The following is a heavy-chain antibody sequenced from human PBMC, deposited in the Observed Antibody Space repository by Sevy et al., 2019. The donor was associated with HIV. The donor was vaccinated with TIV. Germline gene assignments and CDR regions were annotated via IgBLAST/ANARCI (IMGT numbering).Heavy chain of an antibody. CDR2: ISTSSSVI. CDR1: GFTFSDYY. Sequence: GGSLRLSCAASGFTFSDYYMSWIRQAPGKGLEWVSYISTSSSVIKYADSLKGQFTISRYNAKYSLYLQMNSLRAEDTAVYYCTRDGMKADVWVKVTSLTVSS. J-gene: IGHJ6*04. V-gene: IGHV3-11*01. CDR3: TRDGMKADV. D-gene: IGHD1-26*01.